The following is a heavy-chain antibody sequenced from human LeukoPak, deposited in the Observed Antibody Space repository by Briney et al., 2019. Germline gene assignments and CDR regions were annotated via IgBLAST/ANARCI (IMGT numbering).Heavy chain of an antibody. CDR1: GYTFTGYY. Sequence: ASVKVSCKASGYTFTGYYMHWVRQAPGQGLEWMGWINPSSGVTNYARKFQARVTMTRDTSLSTAYMELSSLTSDDTAVYYFLKRKVAYDMLTGDYWGQGTLVTVSS. V-gene: IGHV1-2*02. CDR3: LKRKVAYDMLTGDY. CDR2: INPSSGVT. J-gene: IGHJ4*02. D-gene: IGHD3-9*01.